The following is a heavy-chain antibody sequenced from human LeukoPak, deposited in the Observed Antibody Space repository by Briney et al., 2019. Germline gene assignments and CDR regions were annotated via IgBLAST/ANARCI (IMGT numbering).Heavy chain of an antibody. V-gene: IGHV4-34*01. CDR2: INHSGDT. CDR1: GGSFSADY. Sequence: SETLSLTCAVSGGSFSADYWTCIRQSPRKGLEWIGEINHSGDTNYNPSLNSRLTISIDPSRNQVSLTLNSVTAADTAVYYCARGLKDSKRYYSYYYYMDVWGEGTKVTVSS. CDR3: ARGLKDSKRYYSYYYYMDV. D-gene: IGHD4-11*01. J-gene: IGHJ6*03.